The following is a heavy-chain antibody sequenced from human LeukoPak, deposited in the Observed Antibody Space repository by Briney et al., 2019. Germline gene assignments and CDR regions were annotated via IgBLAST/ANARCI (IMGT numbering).Heavy chain of an antibody. CDR2: INSDSGFT. J-gene: IGHJ5*02. CDR1: GYTFTGYY. CDR3: ARNFDMKGFDP. V-gene: IGHV1-2*02. D-gene: IGHD3-9*01. Sequence: GASVKVSCKASGYTFTGYYMNWVRQAPGQGLEWMGWINSDSGFTKYAQKFQGRVTMTRDTSITTVYMDLTRLTSDDTAVYYCARNFDMKGFDPWGQGTLVIVSS.